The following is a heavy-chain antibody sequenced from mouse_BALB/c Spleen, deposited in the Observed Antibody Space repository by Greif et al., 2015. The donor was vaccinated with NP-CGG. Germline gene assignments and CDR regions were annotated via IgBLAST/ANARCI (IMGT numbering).Heavy chain of an antibody. CDR3: VRDYRYDYCDY. V-gene: IGHV10-1*02. D-gene: IGHD2-14*01. J-gene: IGHJ2*01. CDR2: IRSKSNNYAT. Sequence: EVKVVESGGGLVQPKGSLKLSCAASGFTFNTYAMNWVRQAPGKGLEWVARIRSKSNNYATYYADSVKDRFTISRDDSQSMLYLQMNNLKTEDTAMYYCVRDYRYDYCDYWGQGTTLTVSS. CDR1: GFTFNTYA.